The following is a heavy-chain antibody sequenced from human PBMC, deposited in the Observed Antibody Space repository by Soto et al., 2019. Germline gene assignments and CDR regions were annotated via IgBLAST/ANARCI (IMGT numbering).Heavy chain of an antibody. CDR2: ICGNGRST. CDR1: GFTFSSYA. D-gene: IGHD3-22*01. CDR3: ARPHTYYYDTSGYPLDY. V-gene: IGHV3-23*01. J-gene: IGHJ4*02. Sequence: PGGSLRLSCAASGFTFSSYAMSWVRQAPGKGLEWVSGICGNGRSTYHADSVRGRFTISRDNSKNTVYLQMNSLRAEDTAVYYCARPHTYYYDTSGYPLDYWGQGTLVTVSS.